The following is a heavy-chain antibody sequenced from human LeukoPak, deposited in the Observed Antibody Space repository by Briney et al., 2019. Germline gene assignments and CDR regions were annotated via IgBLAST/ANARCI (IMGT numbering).Heavy chain of an antibody. V-gene: IGHV3-7*01. D-gene: IGHD4-17*01. CDR2: IKEDGSEK. CDR1: GFTFSSYW. J-gene: IGHJ2*01. CDR3: ARVYGSQPYWYFDL. Sequence: PGGSLRLSCAASGFTFSSYWMSWVRQAPEKGLEWVANIKEDGSEKSYVDSVKGRFTISRDNAKNSLYLQMNSLRAEDTAVYYCARVYGSQPYWYFDLWGRGTLVTVSS.